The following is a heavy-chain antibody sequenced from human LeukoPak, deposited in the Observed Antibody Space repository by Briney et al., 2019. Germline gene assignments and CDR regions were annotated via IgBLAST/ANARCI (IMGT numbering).Heavy chain of an antibody. CDR2: ISSSSSNI. J-gene: IGHJ6*02. D-gene: IGHD4-23*01. CDR3: ARVQPPPTVVTPRYYYYGMDV. CDR1: GFTFSSSS. V-gene: IGHV3-48*02. Sequence: QSGGSLRLSCAASGFTFSSSSMNWVRQAPGKGLEWVSYISSSSSNIYYADSVKGRLTISRDNAKNSLYLQMNSLRDEDTAVYYCARVQPPPTVVTPRYYYYGMDVWGQGTTVTVSS.